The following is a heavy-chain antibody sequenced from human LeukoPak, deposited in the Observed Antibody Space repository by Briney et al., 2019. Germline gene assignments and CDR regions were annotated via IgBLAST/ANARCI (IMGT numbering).Heavy chain of an antibody. CDR3: ARVGTTGAPADN. V-gene: IGHV1-46*01. CDR2: INPRGGST. J-gene: IGHJ4*02. Sequence: GASVKVSCKASGYIFTTYFMHWLRQAPGQGPEWMGIINPRGGSTDYAQKFQDRITMTSDTSTSTVYMELKSLTSEDTAVYFCARVGTTGAPADNWGQGTLVTVSS. D-gene: IGHD4-11*01. CDR1: GYIFTTYF.